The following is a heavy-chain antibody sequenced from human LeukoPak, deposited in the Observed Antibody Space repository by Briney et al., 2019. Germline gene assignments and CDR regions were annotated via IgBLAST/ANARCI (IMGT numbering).Heavy chain of an antibody. CDR1: GYSISSGYY. CDR2: IYHSGST. Sequence: SETLSLTCAVSGYSISSGYYWGWIRQPPGKGLEWIGSIYHSGSTYYKPSLKSRVTISVDTSKNQFSLKLSSVTAADTAVYYCARRLNPDYWGQGTLVTVSS. CDR3: ARRLNPDY. V-gene: IGHV4-38-2*01. J-gene: IGHJ4*02. D-gene: IGHD2-8*01.